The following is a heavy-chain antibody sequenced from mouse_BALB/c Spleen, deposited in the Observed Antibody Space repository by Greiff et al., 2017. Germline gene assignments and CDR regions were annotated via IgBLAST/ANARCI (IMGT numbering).Heavy chain of an antibody. J-gene: IGHJ3*01. CDR3: AFYYDYSPWFAY. CDR1: GFNIKDTY. CDR2: IDPANGNT. Sequence: EVQLQQSGAELVKPGASVKLSCTASGFNIKDTYMHWVKQRPEQGLEWIGRIDPANGNTKYDPKFQGKATITADTSSNTAYLQLSSLTSEDTAVYYCAFYYDYSPWFAYWGQRTLVTVSA. V-gene: IGHV14-3*02. D-gene: IGHD2-4*01.